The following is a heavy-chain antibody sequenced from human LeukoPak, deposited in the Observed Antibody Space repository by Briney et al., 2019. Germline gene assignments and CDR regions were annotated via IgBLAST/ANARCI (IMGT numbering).Heavy chain of an antibody. CDR2: INHSGST. J-gene: IGHJ4*02. CDR1: GGSISSSSYY. D-gene: IGHD2-15*01. Sequence: SETLSLTCTVSGGSISSSSYYWGWIRQPPGKGLEWIGEINHSGSTNYNPSLKSQVTISVDTSKNQFSLKPSSVTAADTAVYYCARHYTYCSSGSCYPQEFDYWGQGTLVTVSS. V-gene: IGHV4-39*01. CDR3: ARHYTYCSSGSCYPQEFDY.